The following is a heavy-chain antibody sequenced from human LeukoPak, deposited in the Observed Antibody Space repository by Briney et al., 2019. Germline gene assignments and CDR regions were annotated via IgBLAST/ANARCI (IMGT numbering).Heavy chain of an antibody. D-gene: IGHD3-22*01. J-gene: IGHJ4*02. CDR1: GFTFSSYA. V-gene: IGHV3-30-3*01. Sequence: GGSLRLSCAASGFTFSSYAMHWVRQAPGKGLEWVAVISYDGSNKYYADSVKGRFTISRDNSKNTLYLQMNSLRAEDTAVYYCVRGQSITMIVVVPYFDYWGQGTLVTVSS. CDR3: VRGQSITMIVVVPYFDY. CDR2: ISYDGSNK.